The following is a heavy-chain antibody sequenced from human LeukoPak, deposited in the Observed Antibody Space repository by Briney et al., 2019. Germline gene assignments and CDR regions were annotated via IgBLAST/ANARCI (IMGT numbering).Heavy chain of an antibody. CDR3: AKDRSGRFGELPNDY. CDR2: ISGSGGST. D-gene: IGHD3-10*01. J-gene: IGHJ4*02. Sequence: GGSLRLSCAASGFTFSSYGMSWVRQAPGKGLEWVSAISGSGGSTYYADSVKGRFTISRDNSKNTLYLQMNSLRAEDTAVYYCAKDRSGRFGELPNDYWGQGTLVTVSS. CDR1: GFTFSSYG. V-gene: IGHV3-23*01.